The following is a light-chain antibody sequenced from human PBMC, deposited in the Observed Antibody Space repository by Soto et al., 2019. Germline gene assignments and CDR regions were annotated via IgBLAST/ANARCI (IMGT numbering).Light chain of an antibody. CDR2: AAS. V-gene: IGKV1-27*01. J-gene: IGKJ5*01. Sequence: DIQMTQSPSSLSASVGDRVTITCRASQGISNYLAWYQQKPGKVPKLLIYAASTLQSGVPSRFSGSGSGTDFTLTISILQPEDVATYYCQKYNSAHTFGQGTRLEIK. CDR3: QKYNSAHT. CDR1: QGISNY.